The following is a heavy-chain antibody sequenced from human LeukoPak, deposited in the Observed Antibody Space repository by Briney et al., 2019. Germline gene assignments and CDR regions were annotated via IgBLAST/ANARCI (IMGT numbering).Heavy chain of an antibody. CDR3: ARFKVRGVIKTFDY. J-gene: IGHJ4*02. CDR1: GYSISSGYY. CDR2: IYHSGST. D-gene: IGHD3-10*01. Sequence: SETPSLTCAVSGYSISSGYYWGWIRQPPGKGLEWIGSIYHSGSTYYNPSLKSRVTISVDTSKNQFSLKLSSVTAADTALYYCARFKVRGVIKTFDYWGQGTLVTVSS. V-gene: IGHV4-38-2*01.